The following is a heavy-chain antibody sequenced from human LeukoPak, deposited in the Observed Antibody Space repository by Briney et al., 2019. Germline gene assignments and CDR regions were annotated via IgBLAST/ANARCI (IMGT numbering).Heavy chain of an antibody. CDR3: ARGWPGTSKGWSFDK. CDR1: GFTFNTYG. CDR2: ISSSSSSI. D-gene: IGHD1-7*01. Sequence: GGSLRLSCAASGFTFNTYGMNWVRQAPGKGLEWVSYISSSSSSIYYADSVKGRFTIARDNAKNSLYLQMNSLRAEDTAEYYCARGWPGTSKGWSFDKWGQGTMVTVSS. V-gene: IGHV3-48*04. J-gene: IGHJ3*02.